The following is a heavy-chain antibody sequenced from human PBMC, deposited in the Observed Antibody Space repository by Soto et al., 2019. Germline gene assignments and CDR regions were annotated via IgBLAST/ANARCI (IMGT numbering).Heavy chain of an antibody. Sequence: VQLVESGGGVVQPGRSLRLSCAASGFTFSSYGMHWVRQAPGKGLEWVAVIWYDGSNKYYADSVKGRFTISRDNSKNTLYLQMNSLRAEDTAVYYCARNYDSSGRNYYYGMDVWGQGTTVTVSS. CDR2: IWYDGSNK. CDR1: GFTFSSYG. J-gene: IGHJ6*02. D-gene: IGHD3-22*01. CDR3: ARNYDSSGRNYYYGMDV. V-gene: IGHV3-33*01.